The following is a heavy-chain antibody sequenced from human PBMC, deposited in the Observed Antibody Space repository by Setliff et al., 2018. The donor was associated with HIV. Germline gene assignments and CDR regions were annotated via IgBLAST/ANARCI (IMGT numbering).Heavy chain of an antibody. J-gene: IGHJ2*01. Sequence: SETLSLTCTVSGGSISSHYWSWIRQPPGKGLEWIGSIYYSGSTNYNPSLKSRVTISVDTSKNQFSLKLSSVTAADTAVYYCARVKSRWWYFDLWGRGTLVTVSS. CDR3: ARVKSRWWYFDL. V-gene: IGHV4-59*08. CDR2: IYYSGST. D-gene: IGHD2-15*01. CDR1: GGSISSHY.